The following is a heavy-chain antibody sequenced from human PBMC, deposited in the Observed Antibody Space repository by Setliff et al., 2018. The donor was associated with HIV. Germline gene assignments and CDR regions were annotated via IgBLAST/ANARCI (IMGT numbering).Heavy chain of an antibody. V-gene: IGHV4-34*01. D-gene: IGHD2-21*01. Sequence: KLSETLSLTCAVYGGAFSGYYWTWIRQSPGGGLEWIGEVNHKGVANYSPSLMRRATISADTSKNQFSLRLSSVTAADTALYFCTRAQIAAPRPFDYWGQGTLVTVSS. CDR3: TRAQIAAPRPFDY. CDR1: GGAFSGYY. J-gene: IGHJ4*02. CDR2: VNHKGVA.